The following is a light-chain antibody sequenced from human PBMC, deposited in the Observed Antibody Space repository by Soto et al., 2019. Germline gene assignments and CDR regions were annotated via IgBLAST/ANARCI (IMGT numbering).Light chain of an antibody. J-gene: IGKJ5*01. CDR1: QSLXSY. Sequence: IRMTKSPASLSASVGDSGTITCRASQSLXSYLNWYEQKPGKAPKLLIXAASSLQSAVPSRFSGSGSGTDFILTISSIEPEYAAVYYCQQRSNWPPRTFGQGTRLDIK. CDR3: QQRSNWPPRT. V-gene: IGKV1-39*01. CDR2: AAS.